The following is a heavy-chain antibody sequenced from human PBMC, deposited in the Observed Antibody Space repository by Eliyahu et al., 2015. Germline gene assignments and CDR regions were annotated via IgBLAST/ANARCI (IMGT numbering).Heavy chain of an antibody. Sequence: QVQLVQSGAEVKKPESSVKVSCKASGGTFGSHTISWVRQAPGQGLEWVGGVIPIFGTGNYAQKFQGRVTITADESTSTAYMELRSLRYEDTALYYCVLEGGSSGPRWFDPWGQGTLVTVSS. CDR1: GGTFGSHT. CDR2: VIPIFGTG. CDR3: VLEGGSSGPRWFDP. J-gene: IGHJ5*02. D-gene: IGHD6-19*01. V-gene: IGHV1-69*01.